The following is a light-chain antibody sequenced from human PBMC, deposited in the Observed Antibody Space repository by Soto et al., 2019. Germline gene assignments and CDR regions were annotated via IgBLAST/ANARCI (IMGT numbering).Light chain of an antibody. CDR1: SSDVGGYNY. J-gene: IGLJ2*01. Sequence: QSALTQPPSASGSPGQSVTISCTGTSSDVGGYNYVSWYQQHPGKAPKLMIYGVTKRPSGVPDRFSGSKSGNTASLTVSGLQAEDEADYYCSSYAGSNNVFFGGGTKVTVL. V-gene: IGLV2-8*01. CDR2: GVT. CDR3: SSYAGSNNVF.